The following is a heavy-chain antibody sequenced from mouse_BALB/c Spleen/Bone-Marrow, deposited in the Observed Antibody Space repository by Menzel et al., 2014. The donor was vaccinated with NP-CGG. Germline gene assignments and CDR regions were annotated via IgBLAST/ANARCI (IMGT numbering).Heavy chain of an antibody. D-gene: IGHD1-2*01. CDR1: GYAFSAYW. J-gene: IGHJ2*01. CDR3: TRSTATFDY. CDR2: IYPGDGDT. V-gene: IGHV1-80*01. Sequence: VQRVESGAELVRPGSSVKISCKASGYAFSAYWMNWVKQRPGQGLEWIGQIYPGDGDTNYNGKFKGKATLTADKSSSTAYMQLSSLTSGDSAVYFCTRSTATFDYWGQGTTLTVSS.